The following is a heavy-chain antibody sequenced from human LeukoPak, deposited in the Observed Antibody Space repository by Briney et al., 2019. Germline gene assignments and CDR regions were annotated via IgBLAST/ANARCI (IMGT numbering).Heavy chain of an antibody. CDR3: ARVSRGPHPYYYDSSGYMDY. V-gene: IGHV3-53*01. Sequence: GGSLRLSCAASRFSFRSYDMHWVRQAPGKGLEWVSVIYSGGSTYYADSVKGRFTISRDNSKNTLYLQMNSLRAEDTAVYYCARVSRGPHPYYYDSSGYMDYWGQGTLVTVSS. CDR2: IYSGGST. D-gene: IGHD3-22*01. J-gene: IGHJ4*02. CDR1: RFSFRSYD.